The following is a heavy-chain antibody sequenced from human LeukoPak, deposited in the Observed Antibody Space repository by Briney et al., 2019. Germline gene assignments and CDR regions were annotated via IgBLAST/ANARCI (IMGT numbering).Heavy chain of an antibody. Sequence: PSETLSLTCTVSGGSISSYYWSWIRQPAGKGLEWIGRIYTSGSTNYNPSLKSRVHISPDTSKNHFSLKLSSVTAADTAVYYCARARRNVAEAMDWGQGTLVTVSS. CDR1: GGSISSYY. D-gene: IGHD1-14*01. V-gene: IGHV4-4*07. CDR3: ARARRNVAEAMD. CDR2: IYTSGST. J-gene: IGHJ4*02.